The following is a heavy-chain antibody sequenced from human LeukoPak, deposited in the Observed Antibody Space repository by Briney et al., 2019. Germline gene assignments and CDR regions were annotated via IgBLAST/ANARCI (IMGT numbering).Heavy chain of an antibody. CDR3: ARASPGGFYYDSSVPADAFDI. V-gene: IGHV3-11*01. D-gene: IGHD3-22*01. J-gene: IGHJ3*02. CDR1: GFTFSDYY. CDR2: ISSSGSTI. Sequence: GGSLRLSCAASGFTFSDYYMSWIRQAPGKGLEWVSYISSSGSTIYYADSMKGRFTISRDNAKNSLYLQMNSLRAEDTAVYYCARASPGGFYYDSSVPADAFDIWGQGTMVTVSS.